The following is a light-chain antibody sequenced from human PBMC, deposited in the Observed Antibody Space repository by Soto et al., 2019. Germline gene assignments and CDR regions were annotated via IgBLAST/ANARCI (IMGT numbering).Light chain of an antibody. V-gene: IGKV3-20*01. CDR3: QQYDSSPPRIT. Sequence: EIVLTQSPGTLSLSPGERATLSCRASQSVSSSYLAWYQQKPGQAPRLLIYGASSRATGIPDRFSGSGSGTDFTLTISRLEPKDFAVYYCQQYDSSPPRITFGQGTRLEIK. CDR1: QSVSSSY. J-gene: IGKJ5*01. CDR2: GAS.